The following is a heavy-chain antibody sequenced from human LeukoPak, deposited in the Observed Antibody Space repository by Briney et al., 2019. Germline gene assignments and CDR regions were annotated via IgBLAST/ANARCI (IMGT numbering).Heavy chain of an antibody. CDR2: INPSGGST. CDR3: AGELLTRDRDDALDI. J-gene: IGHJ3*02. D-gene: IGHD1-26*01. Sequence: ASVKVSCKTSGYTFTSYYMHWVRQAPGQGLEWMGIINPSGGSTSYAQKFQGRVTMTRDTSTSTVYMELSSLRSEDTAVYYCAGELLTRDRDDALDIWGQGTMVTVSS. V-gene: IGHV1-46*01. CDR1: GYTFTSYY.